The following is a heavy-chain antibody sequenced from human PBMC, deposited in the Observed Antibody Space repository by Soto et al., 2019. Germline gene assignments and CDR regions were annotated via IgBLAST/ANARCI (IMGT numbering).Heavy chain of an antibody. J-gene: IGHJ5*02. Sequence: QVRLVDSGGGVVQPGRSLRLSCTASGVSFSSYAMYWFRQPPGTGMQWVAVISHDGINKHYADSVNGRGNVSRENSNHSRDLQPNSLRGEDTGMYYCARDMYSSDYFVKWFEPWGQGTLVTVSS. V-gene: IGHV3-30-3*01. D-gene: IGHD6-19*01. CDR1: GVSFSSYA. CDR2: ISHDGINK. CDR3: ARDMYSSDYFVKWFEP.